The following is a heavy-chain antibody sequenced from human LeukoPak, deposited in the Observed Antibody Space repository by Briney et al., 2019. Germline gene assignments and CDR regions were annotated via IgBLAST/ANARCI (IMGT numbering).Heavy chain of an antibody. CDR2: ISGSGGST. D-gene: IGHD1-26*01. V-gene: IGHV3-23*01. Sequence: GGSLRLSCAASGFTFSSYAMNWVRKAPGKGLEWVSAISGSGGSTYYADSVKGRFTISRDNSKNTLYLQMNSLRAEDTAVYYWAKDRSASIVGAPDFDYWGQGTLVTVSS. CDR3: AKDRSASIVGAPDFDY. CDR1: GFTFSSYA. J-gene: IGHJ4*02.